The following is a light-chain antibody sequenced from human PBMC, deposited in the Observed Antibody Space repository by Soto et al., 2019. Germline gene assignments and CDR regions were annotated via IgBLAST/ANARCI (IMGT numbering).Light chain of an antibody. CDR1: QDISNY. Sequence: DIQMTQSPSSLSASVGDRVTITCQASQDISNYLNWYQQKPGKAPKHLIYDASNLETGVPSRFSGRGSGTDFTFTISSLQPEDIATYYCQQYDNPPPFTFGPGTKVDIK. J-gene: IGKJ3*01. CDR2: DAS. CDR3: QQYDNPPPFT. V-gene: IGKV1-33*01.